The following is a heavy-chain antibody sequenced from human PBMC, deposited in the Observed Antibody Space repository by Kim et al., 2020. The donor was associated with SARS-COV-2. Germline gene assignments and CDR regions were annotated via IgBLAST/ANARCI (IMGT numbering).Heavy chain of an antibody. CDR1: GGTFSSYA. CDR2: IIPILGIA. V-gene: IGHV1-69*04. J-gene: IGHJ6*02. Sequence: SVKVSCKASGGTFSSYAISWVRQAPGQGLEWMGRIIPILGIANYAQKFQGRVTITADKSTSTAYMELSSLRSEDTAVYYCARERVAKQWLGRGYYYYGMDRWGQGTSVSVSS. D-gene: IGHD6-19*01. CDR3: ARERVAKQWLGRGYYYYGMDR.